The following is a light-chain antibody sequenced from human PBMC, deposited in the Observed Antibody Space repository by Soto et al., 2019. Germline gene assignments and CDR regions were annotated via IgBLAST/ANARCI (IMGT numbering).Light chain of an antibody. V-gene: IGLV2-14*01. Sequence: QSALTQPASVSGSPGQSITISCTGTSSDIGHYNYVSWYQQHPGEAPKLMIYEVTDRPSGVSNRFSGSKSGNTASLTISGLQPEDEADYYCASYTTSSTLVFGGGTKLTVL. J-gene: IGLJ3*02. CDR2: EVT. CDR3: ASYTTSSTLV. CDR1: SSDIGHYNY.